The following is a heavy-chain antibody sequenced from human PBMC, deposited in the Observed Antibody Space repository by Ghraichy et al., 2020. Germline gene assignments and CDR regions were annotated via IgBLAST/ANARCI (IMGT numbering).Heavy chain of an antibody. V-gene: IGHV6-1*01. CDR1: GDSVSSNTAA. D-gene: IGHD7-27*01. Sequence: SQTLSLTCAISGDSVSSNTAAWNWIRQSPSRGLEWLGRTYCRSKWYRHYAVSVKSRITVNPDTSKNQFSLQLSSVTPEDTAVYYCARAHDWGLDYWGQGTLVTVSS. J-gene: IGHJ4*02. CDR3: ARAHDWGLDY. CDR2: TYCRSKWYR.